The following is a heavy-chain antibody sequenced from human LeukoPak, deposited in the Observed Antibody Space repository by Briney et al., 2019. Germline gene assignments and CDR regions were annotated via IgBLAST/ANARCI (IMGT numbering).Heavy chain of an antibody. V-gene: IGHV3-30*18. CDR1: GFTFSSYG. CDR2: ISYDGSNK. D-gene: IGHD2-2*01. Sequence: PGGSLRLSCAASGFTFSSYGMHWVRQAPGKGLEWVAVISYDGSNKYYADSVKGRFTISRDNSKNTLYLQMNSLRAEDTAVYYCAKGVVPAALMNWFDPWGQGTLVTVSS. CDR3: AKGVVPAALMNWFDP. J-gene: IGHJ5*02.